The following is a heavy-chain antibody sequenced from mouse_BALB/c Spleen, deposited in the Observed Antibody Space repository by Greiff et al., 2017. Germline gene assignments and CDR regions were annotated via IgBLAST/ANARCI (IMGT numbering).Heavy chain of an antibody. CDR3: ARGWRTWYFDV. J-gene: IGHJ1*01. CDR1: GFTFSSFG. V-gene: IGHV5-17*02. CDR2: ISSGSSTI. Sequence: EVQLVESGGGLVQPGGSRKLSCAASGFTFSSFGMHWVRQAPGKGLEWVAYISSGSSTIYYADTVKGRFTISRDNPKNTLFLQMTSLRSEDTAMYYCARGWRTWYFDVWGAGTTVTVSS.